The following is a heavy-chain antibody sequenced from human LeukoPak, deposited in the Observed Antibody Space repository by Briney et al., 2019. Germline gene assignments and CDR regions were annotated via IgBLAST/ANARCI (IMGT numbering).Heavy chain of an antibody. Sequence: GASVKVSCKASGGTFSGYAVNWVRQAPGQGLEWMGKMIPVFNRADYAQKLQGRVTITTDESASTSYMELSSLRSEDTALYYCARGEGYSFGYFLHWGQGTLVTVSS. J-gene: IGHJ1*01. V-gene: IGHV1-69*05. CDR1: GGTFSGYA. D-gene: IGHD5-18*01. CDR2: MIPVFNRA. CDR3: ARGEGYSFGYFLH.